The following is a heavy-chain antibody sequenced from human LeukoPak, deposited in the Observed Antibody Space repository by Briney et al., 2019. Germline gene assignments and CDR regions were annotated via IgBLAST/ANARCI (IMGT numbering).Heavy chain of an antibody. J-gene: IGHJ4*02. CDR1: GVTFSIYA. CDR2: ISGSGGST. D-gene: IGHD3-16*02. CDR3: AKRNTFGGLIDFDY. Sequence: GGSLRLSCAASGVTFSIYAMTWVRQAPGKGLEWVSYISGSGGSTYYADSVKGRFTVSRDNSKNTLYLQMNSLRAEDTAVYYCAKRNTFGGLIDFDYWGQGTLVTVSS. V-gene: IGHV3-23*01.